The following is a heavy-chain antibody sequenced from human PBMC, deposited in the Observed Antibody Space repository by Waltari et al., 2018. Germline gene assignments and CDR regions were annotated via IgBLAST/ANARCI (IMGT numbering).Heavy chain of an antibody. V-gene: IGHV3-48*03. J-gene: IGHJ4*02. CDR3: VRHLTGGSYSDY. CDR1: GFSFSSYE. Sequence: EVQLVESGGGLVQPGGSLRLSCAASGFSFSSYEMRWVRKAPGKGLEWVSYINSVSSTIYYRDSVKGRVTTSRDNAKNSLCLQMNSLRAEDTAVYYCVRHLTGGSYSDYWGQGTLVTVSS. D-gene: IGHD3-16*01. CDR2: INSVSSTI.